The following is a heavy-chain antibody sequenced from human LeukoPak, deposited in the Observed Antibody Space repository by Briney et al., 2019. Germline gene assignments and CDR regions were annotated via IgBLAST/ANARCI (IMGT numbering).Heavy chain of an antibody. V-gene: IGHV3-11*06. CDR2: ISSSSSYT. CDR1: GFTFSDYY. Sequence: GGSLRLSCAASGFTFSDYYMSWIRQAPEKGLEWVSYISSSSSYTNYADSVKGRFTISRDNAKNSLYLQMNSLRAEDAAVYYCARADYDILTGYYRHTAPIDYWGQGTLVTVSS. J-gene: IGHJ4*02. CDR3: ARADYDILTGYYRHTAPIDY. D-gene: IGHD3-9*01.